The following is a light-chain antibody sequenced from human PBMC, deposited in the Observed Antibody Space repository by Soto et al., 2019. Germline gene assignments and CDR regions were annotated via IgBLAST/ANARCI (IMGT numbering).Light chain of an antibody. J-gene: IGKJ5*01. Sequence: EIVLTQSPATLSLSPGARATLSCRASQSVSSSLAWYQQKPGQAPRLLLYDASNRATGIPARFSGSGSGTDFTLTISSLEPEDFAVYYCQQRSNWPLTFGQGTRLEIK. CDR1: QSVSSS. CDR2: DAS. V-gene: IGKV3-11*01. CDR3: QQRSNWPLT.